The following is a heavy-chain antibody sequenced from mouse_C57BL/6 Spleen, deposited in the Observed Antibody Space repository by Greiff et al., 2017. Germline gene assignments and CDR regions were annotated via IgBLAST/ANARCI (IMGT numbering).Heavy chain of an antibody. CDR3: ARQGSYDGYSVYAMDY. CDR2: ISNGGGST. J-gene: IGHJ4*01. D-gene: IGHD2-3*01. V-gene: IGHV5-12*01. Sequence: EVQVVESGGGLVQPGGSLKLSCAASGFTFSDYYMYWVRQTPEKRLEWVAYISNGGGSTYYPDTVKGRFTISRDNAKNTLYLQMSRLKSEDTAMYYCARQGSYDGYSVYAMDYWGQGTSVTVSS. CDR1: GFTFSDYY.